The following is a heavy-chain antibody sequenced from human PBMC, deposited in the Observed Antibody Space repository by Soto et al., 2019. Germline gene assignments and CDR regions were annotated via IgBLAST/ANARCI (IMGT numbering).Heavy chain of an antibody. CDR1: GFTVSSNY. Sequence: EVQLVESGGGLVQPGGSLRLSCAASGFTVSSNYMSWVRQAPGKGLEWVSVIYSGGSTYYADSVKGRFTISRDNSKTTLYLQMNSLRAEDTAVYYCATSSRGYSYGYAPAYWGQGTLVTVSS. D-gene: IGHD5-18*01. CDR3: ATSSRGYSYGYAPAY. CDR2: IYSGGST. V-gene: IGHV3-66*01. J-gene: IGHJ4*02.